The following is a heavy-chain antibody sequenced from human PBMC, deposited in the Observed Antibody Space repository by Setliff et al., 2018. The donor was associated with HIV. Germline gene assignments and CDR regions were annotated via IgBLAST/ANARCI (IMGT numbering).Heavy chain of an antibody. D-gene: IGHD3-10*01. CDR2: ISPSGGA. Sequence: SETLSLTCASFGGPFSDYFWTWLRQPPGKGLEWIGHISPSGGADYSPSLKTRAAISLVTSRSQIVLRVSSVAAADTATYYCARGVTLGRGVIAESPLYVMDVWGEGTPVTVSS. CDR3: ARGVTLGRGVIAESPLYVMDV. V-gene: IGHV4-34*01. CDR1: GGPFSDYF. J-gene: IGHJ6*03.